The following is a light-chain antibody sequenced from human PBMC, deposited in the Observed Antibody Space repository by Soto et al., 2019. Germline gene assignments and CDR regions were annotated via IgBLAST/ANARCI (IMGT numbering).Light chain of an antibody. CDR2: LGS. Sequence: DIVMTQSPLSLPVTPGEPASISFRSSQSLLHINGYNYLDWYLQKPGHSPQLLIYLGSNRASGVPDRFSGSGSGTDFTLKISRVESEDVGVYYCTQPVXSWTCGQGTEV. J-gene: IGKJ1*01. CDR3: TQPVXSWT. CDR1: QSLLHINGYNY. V-gene: IGKV2-28*01.